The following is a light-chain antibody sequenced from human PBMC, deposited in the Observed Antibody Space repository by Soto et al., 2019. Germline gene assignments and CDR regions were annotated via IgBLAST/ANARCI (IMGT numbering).Light chain of an antibody. J-gene: IGKJ4*01. CDR1: QNINNY. CDR2: VES. V-gene: IGKV1-39*01. Sequence: DVQVTQSPSSLSASVGDRVTITCRASQNINNYLNWYQQKPGEAPKLLISVESNLQSGVPSRFSGRGSGTEFTLTISSLQPEDFATYYCQQSYTTPLTFGGGTKVEI. CDR3: QQSYTTPLT.